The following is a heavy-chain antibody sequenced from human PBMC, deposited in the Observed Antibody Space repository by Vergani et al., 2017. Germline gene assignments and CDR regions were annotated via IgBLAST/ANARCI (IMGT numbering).Heavy chain of an antibody. Sequence: QVQLVESGGGVVQPGRSLRLSCAASGFTFSSYGMHWVRQAPGKGLEWVAVIGYDGSNKYYADSVKGRFTISRDNSKNTLYLQMNSLRAEDTAVYYCARDRGNWREPLDYWGQGTLVTVSS. CDR3: ARDRGNWREPLDY. CDR2: IGYDGSNK. CDR1: GFTFSSYG. V-gene: IGHV3-33*01. J-gene: IGHJ4*02. D-gene: IGHD1-1*01.